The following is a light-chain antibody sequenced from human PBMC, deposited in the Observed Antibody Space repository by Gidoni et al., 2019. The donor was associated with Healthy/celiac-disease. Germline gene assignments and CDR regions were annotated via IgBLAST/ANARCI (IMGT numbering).Light chain of an antibody. CDR2: AAS. CDR3: QKYNSAPRT. CDR1: QGISNY. Sequence: DIKMTQSPSSLSASEGDRVTITCRASQGISNYLAWYQQKPGKVPKLLIYAASTLQSGVPSRFSGSGSGTDFTLTISSLQPEDVATYYCQKYNSAPRTFGQGTKVEIK. J-gene: IGKJ1*01. V-gene: IGKV1-27*01.